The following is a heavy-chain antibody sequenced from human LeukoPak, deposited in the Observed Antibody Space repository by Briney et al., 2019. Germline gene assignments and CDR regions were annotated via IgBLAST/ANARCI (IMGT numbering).Heavy chain of an antibody. CDR1: GGTFSSYA. CDR3: ARVGSSSKEKPGRNYFDY. V-gene: IGHV1-69*05. CDR2: IIPIFGTA. Sequence: SVKVSCKASGGTFSSYAISWVRQAPGQGLEWMGGIIPIFGTANYAQKSQGRVTITTDESTSTAYMELSSLRSEDTAVYYCARVGSSSKEKPGRNYFDYWGQGTLVTVSS. D-gene: IGHD6-6*01. J-gene: IGHJ4*02.